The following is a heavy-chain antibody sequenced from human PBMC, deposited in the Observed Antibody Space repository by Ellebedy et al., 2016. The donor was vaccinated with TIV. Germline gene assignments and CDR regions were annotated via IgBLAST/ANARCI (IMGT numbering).Heavy chain of an antibody. CDR2: IYYSGST. CDR3: VRRKMVVVGVGWFDP. D-gene: IGHD2-15*01. V-gene: IGHV4-39*07. J-gene: IGHJ5*02. CDR1: GGSISSSSYY. Sequence: SETLSLTCTVSGGSISSSSYYWGWIRQSPGKGLEWIGSIYYSGSTYYNPSLKSRITISVDTSKNQFSLNLSSVTAADTAVYYCVRRKMVVVGVGWFDPWGQGTLVTVSS.